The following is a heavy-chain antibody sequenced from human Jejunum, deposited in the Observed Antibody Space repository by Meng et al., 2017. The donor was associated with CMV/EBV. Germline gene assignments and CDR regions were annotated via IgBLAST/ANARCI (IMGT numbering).Heavy chain of an antibody. J-gene: IGHJ4*02. Sequence: QSTLKEAGPTLVKPPQTLTLTCSFSGFSASTSGEGVGWIRQPPGKALEWLALIYRGDDKRYSPSLNSRLTIAKDTSKNEVVLTLTNMGPIDTGTYYCAHFVGGYYPSRPDYWGQGTLVTVSS. V-gene: IGHV2-5*02. CDR3: AHFVGGYYPSRPDY. D-gene: IGHD1-26*01. CDR2: IYRGDDK. CDR1: GFSASTSGEG.